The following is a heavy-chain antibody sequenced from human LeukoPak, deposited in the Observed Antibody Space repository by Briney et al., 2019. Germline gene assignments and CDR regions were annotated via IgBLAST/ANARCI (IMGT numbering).Heavy chain of an antibody. D-gene: IGHD3-22*01. CDR2: IYYSGST. J-gene: IGHJ4*02. V-gene: IGHV4-59*12. CDR1: GGSISSYY. Sequence: PSETLSLTCSVSGGSISSYYWSWIRQPPGKGLEWIGNIYYSGSTNYNPSLKSRVTISVGTSKNQFSLKLSSVTAADTAVYYCARNYDSSGYTTFAYWGQGTLVTVSS. CDR3: ARNYDSSGYTTFAY.